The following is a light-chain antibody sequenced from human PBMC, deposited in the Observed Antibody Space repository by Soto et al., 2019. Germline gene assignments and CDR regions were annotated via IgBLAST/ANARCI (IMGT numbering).Light chain of an antibody. CDR1: SVDINY. CDR3: SSSAGRDIWV. CDR2: EVT. Sequence: QSALTQPPSASGSRGQSVTISCTGTSVDINYVSWFQQHPGKAPKLIICEVTKRPSGVPDRFSGSKSGNTASLTVSGLQDDDEADYYGSSSAGRDIWVFGGGTKLTVL. V-gene: IGLV2-8*01. J-gene: IGLJ2*01.